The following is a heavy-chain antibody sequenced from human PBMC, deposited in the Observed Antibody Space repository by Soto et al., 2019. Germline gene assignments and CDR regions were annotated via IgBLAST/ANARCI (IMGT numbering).Heavy chain of an antibody. Sequence: GESLKISCKGSGYSFTSYWIGWVRQMPGKGLEWMGIIYPGDSDTRYSPSFQGQVTISADKSISTAYLQWSSLKASDTAMYYCARDLEGEQWGTHVWFDPWGQGTLVTVSS. CDR3: ARDLEGEQWGTHVWFDP. CDR1: GYSFTSYW. D-gene: IGHD6-19*01. CDR2: IYPGDSDT. J-gene: IGHJ5*02. V-gene: IGHV5-51*01.